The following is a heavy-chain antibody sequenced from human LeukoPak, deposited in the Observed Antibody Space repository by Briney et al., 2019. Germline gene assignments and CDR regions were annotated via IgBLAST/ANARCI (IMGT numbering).Heavy chain of an antibody. Sequence: SETLSLTCTVSGGSIRGGIYYWSWIRQPAGKGLEWIGRIYTSGSTNYNPSLKSRVTISVDTSKNQFSLNLTSVTAADTAVYYCARGSGYCSGGSCYSVIDYFDYWGQGTLVTVSS. CDR1: GGSIRGGIYY. D-gene: IGHD2-15*01. CDR2: IYTSGST. CDR3: ARGSGYCSGGSCYSVIDYFDY. J-gene: IGHJ4*02. V-gene: IGHV4-61*02.